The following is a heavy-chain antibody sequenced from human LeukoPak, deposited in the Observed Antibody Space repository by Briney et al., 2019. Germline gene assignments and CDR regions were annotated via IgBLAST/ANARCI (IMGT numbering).Heavy chain of an antibody. J-gene: IGHJ1*01. D-gene: IGHD6-13*01. Sequence: ASVKVSCKASGYTFISYYMHWVRQAPGQGLEWMGIINPSGGSTSYAQKFQGRVTMTRDTSTSTVYMELSSLRSEDTAVYYCARGTGIAAAVTSLFQYWGQGTLVTVSS. V-gene: IGHV1-46*01. CDR3: ARGTGIAAAVTSLFQY. CDR1: GYTFISYY. CDR2: INPSGGST.